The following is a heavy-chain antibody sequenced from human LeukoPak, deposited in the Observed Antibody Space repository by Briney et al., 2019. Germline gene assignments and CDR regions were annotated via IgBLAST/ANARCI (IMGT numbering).Heavy chain of an antibody. Sequence: PGGSLRPSCAASGFTFDDYAMPWVRQAPGKGLEWVSGISWNSGSIGYADSVKGRFTISRDNAKNSLYLQMNSLRAEDTAVYYCARDPPGAGDRGGNYWGQGTLVTVSS. CDR2: ISWNSGSI. V-gene: IGHV3-9*01. CDR3: ARDPPGAGDRGGNY. CDR1: GFTFDDYA. J-gene: IGHJ4*02. D-gene: IGHD3-16*01.